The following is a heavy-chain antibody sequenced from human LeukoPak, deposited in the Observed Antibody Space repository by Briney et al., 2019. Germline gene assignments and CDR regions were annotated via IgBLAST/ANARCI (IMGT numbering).Heavy chain of an antibody. V-gene: IGHV5-51*01. CDR2: IYPGDSDT. J-gene: IGHJ4*02. CDR1: GYSFTSYW. Sequence: GESLKISCKGSGYSFTSYWIGWVRQMPGKGLEWMGIIYPGDSDTRCSPSLQGQVTISVDTSIGTAYLQWSSLKASDTAIYYCARQNDFRLDYWGQGTLVTVSS. CDR3: ARQNDFRLDY. D-gene: IGHD3-3*01.